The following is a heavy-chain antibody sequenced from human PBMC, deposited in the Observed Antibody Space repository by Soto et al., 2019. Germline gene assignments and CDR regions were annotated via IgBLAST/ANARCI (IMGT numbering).Heavy chain of an antibody. D-gene: IGHD2-2*02. CDR3: ATEGVLVPAAIDY. V-gene: IGHV1-69*13. Sequence: SVKVSCKASGGTFSSYAISWVRQAPGQGLEWMGGIIPIFGTANYAQKFQGRVTMTADASTSTAYMELRSLRSDDTAVYYCATEGVLVPAAIDYWGQGTLVTVSS. CDR1: GGTFSSYA. J-gene: IGHJ4*02. CDR2: IIPIFGTA.